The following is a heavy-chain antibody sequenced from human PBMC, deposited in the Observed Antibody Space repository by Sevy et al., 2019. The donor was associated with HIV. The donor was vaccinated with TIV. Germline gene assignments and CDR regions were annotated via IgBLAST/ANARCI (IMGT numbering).Heavy chain of an antibody. CDR1: GDSISSGNHW. CDR2: VYSSGRT. Sequence: SETLSLTCTVSGDSISSGNHWWSWIRQPAGKGLEWIGRVYSSGRTMYNSSLKSRVTMSVDTSKNQFSLMVSSLIAAVTAIYSCARDGIRRDYYHGMDVWGQGTTVTVSS. D-gene: IGHD1-26*01. CDR3: ARDGIRRDYYHGMDV. V-gene: IGHV4-61*02. J-gene: IGHJ6*02.